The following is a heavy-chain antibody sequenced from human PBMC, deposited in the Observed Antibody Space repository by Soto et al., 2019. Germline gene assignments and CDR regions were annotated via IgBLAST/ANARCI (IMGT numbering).Heavy chain of an antibody. CDR3: ARRGIFGVVITPYNWFDP. CDR2: INHSGST. J-gene: IGHJ5*02. Sequence: SETLSLTCAVYGGSFSGYYWSWIRQPPGTGLEWIGEINHSGSTNYNPSLKSRVTISVDTSKNQFSLKLSSVTAADTAVYYCARRGIFGVVITPYNWFDPWGQGTLVTV. D-gene: IGHD3-3*02. V-gene: IGHV4-34*01. CDR1: GGSFSGYY.